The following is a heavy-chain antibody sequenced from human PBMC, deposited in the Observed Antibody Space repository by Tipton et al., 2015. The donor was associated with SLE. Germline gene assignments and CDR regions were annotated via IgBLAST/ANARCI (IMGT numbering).Heavy chain of an antibody. CDR1: GVSISTSRYY. D-gene: IGHD4-11*01. V-gene: IGHV4-39*01. CDR2: ISSYSDNT. CDR3: ARQDYSDYILDN. Sequence: TLSLTCSVSGVSISTSRYYWGWIRQHPGKGLEWIGSISSYSDNTYINPSLKSRVTMSVDTSKNQFSLKLNSVTAADTAVYYCARQDYSDYILDNWGQGTLVTVSS. J-gene: IGHJ4*02.